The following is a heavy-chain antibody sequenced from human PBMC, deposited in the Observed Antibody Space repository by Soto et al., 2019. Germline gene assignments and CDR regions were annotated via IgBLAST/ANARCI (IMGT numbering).Heavy chain of an antibody. CDR2: IKPDGSEK. Sequence: EVQLVESGGGLVQPGGSLRLSCEASAFTLSSYWMSWVRQAPGKGLEWVANIKPDGSEKYYVDSVKGRFTISRENTKNSMYLKMSNLRTEDTAIYYCARDYEFGFDIWGQGTLVTVSS. CDR3: ARDYEFGFDI. J-gene: IGHJ3*02. V-gene: IGHV3-7*01. D-gene: IGHD3-22*01. CDR1: AFTLSSYW.